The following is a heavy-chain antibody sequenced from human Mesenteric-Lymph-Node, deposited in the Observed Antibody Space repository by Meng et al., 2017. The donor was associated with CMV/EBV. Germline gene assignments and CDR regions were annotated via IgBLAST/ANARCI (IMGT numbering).Heavy chain of an antibody. CDR3: TREGGRGWFDP. CDR2: INTDGSIT. D-gene: IGHD3-16*01. V-gene: IGHV3-74*01. J-gene: IGHJ5*02. Sequence: GGSLRLSCTVSGFSVSNKYLSWVRQTPGMGLVWVSRINTDGSITTYADSVRGRFTISRDNAKNTLYLQMNSLRAEDTALYYCTREGGRGWFDPWGQGTLVTVSS. CDR1: GFSVSNKY.